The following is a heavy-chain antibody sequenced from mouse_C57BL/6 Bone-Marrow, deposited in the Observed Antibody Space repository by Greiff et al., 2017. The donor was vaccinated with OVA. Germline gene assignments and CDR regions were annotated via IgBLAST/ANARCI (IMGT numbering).Heavy chain of an antibody. CDR3: TTRGGSSLAWFAY. Sequence: EVQLQQSGAELVRPGASVKLSCTASGFNIKDDYMHWVKQRPEQGLEWIGWLDPENGDTEYASKFQGKATITADTSSNTAYLQLSSLTSEDTAVYYCTTRGGSSLAWFAYWGQGTLVTVSA. CDR2: LDPENGDT. CDR1: GFNIKDDY. J-gene: IGHJ3*01. V-gene: IGHV14-4*01. D-gene: IGHD1-1*01.